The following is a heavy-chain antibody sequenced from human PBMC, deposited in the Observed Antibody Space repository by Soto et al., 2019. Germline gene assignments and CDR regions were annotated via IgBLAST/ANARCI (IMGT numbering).Heavy chain of an antibody. J-gene: IGHJ4*02. CDR2: IHPSGGST. V-gene: IGHV1-46*01. Sequence: ASVKVSCKASGYTLTNFHLHWVRQAPGQGLEWMGTIHPSGGSTNYAQKLQGRLTLTRDTSTSTVYMELSSLTSEDTAVYYCARQQDILTGYSYWGQGTLVTVSS. D-gene: IGHD3-9*01. CDR3: ARQQDILTGYSY. CDR1: GYTLTNFH.